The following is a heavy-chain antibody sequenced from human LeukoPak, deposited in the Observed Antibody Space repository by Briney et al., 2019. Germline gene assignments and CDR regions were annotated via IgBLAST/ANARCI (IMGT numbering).Heavy chain of an antibody. Sequence: GGSLRLSCAASGFTFSSYAMSWVRQAPGMGLEWVSAISGSGGSTYYADSVKGRFTISRDNSKNTLYLQMNSLRAEDTAVYYCAKDRAGWYDSSGYPTGPDYWGQGTLVTVSS. CDR1: GFTFSSYA. CDR3: AKDRAGWYDSSGYPTGPDY. J-gene: IGHJ4*02. V-gene: IGHV3-23*01. CDR2: ISGSGGST. D-gene: IGHD3-22*01.